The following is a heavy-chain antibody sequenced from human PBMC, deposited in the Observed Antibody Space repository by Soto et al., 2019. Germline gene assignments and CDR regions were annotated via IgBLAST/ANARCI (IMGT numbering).Heavy chain of an antibody. CDR1: GYTFTSYA. CDR2: INAGNGNT. D-gene: IGHD3-16*01. CDR3: ARSPTFGGFYI. V-gene: IGHV1-3*01. J-gene: IGHJ3*02. Sequence: ASVKVSCKASGYTFTSYAMHWVRQAPGQRLEWMGWINAGNGNTKYSQNFQGRVTITRDTSASTAYMELSSLRSEDTAVYYCARSPTFGGFYIWGQGTMVTVSS.